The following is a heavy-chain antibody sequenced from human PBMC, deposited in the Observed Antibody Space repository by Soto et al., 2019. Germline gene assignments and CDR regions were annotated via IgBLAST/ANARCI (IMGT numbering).Heavy chain of an antibody. V-gene: IGHV3-73*02. CDR1: GFTFSGSA. CDR3: TSLPNGDGGVGGRYLDL. J-gene: IGHJ2*01. CDR2: IRNKVNNYAT. D-gene: IGHD4-17*01. Sequence: EVQLVESGGGLVQPGGSLRLSCAASGFTFSGSAMHWVRQASGRGLEWIGRIRNKVNNYATVYAASVTGRFTISRDDSKNTAFLQLNNLNTGDTAVYFCTSLPNGDGGVGGRYLDLWGRGTLVTVSS.